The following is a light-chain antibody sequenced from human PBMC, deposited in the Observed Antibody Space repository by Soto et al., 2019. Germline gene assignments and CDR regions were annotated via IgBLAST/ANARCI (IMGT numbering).Light chain of an antibody. Sequence: QSALTQPASVSGSLGQWITISCTGTSSDVGGYNYVSWYQQHPGKAPKLMIYEVTNRPSGVSNRFSGSKSGNTASLTISGLQAEDEADFYCSSYATSTTMVFGGGTKLTVL. CDR3: SSYATSTTMV. V-gene: IGLV2-14*01. J-gene: IGLJ2*01. CDR1: SSDVGGYNY. CDR2: EVT.